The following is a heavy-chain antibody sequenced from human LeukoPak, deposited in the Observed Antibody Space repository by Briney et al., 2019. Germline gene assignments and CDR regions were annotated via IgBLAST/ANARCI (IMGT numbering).Heavy chain of an antibody. CDR3: AKSRSHSSAWYGSDFDH. CDR1: GFTFSSYA. V-gene: IGHV3-23*01. J-gene: IGHJ4*02. CDR2: LSGGGGDT. D-gene: IGHD6-19*01. Sequence: GGSLRLSCAASGFTFSSYAMSWVRQAPGKGLEWVSGLSGGGGDTYYADSVKGRFTIFRDNSNNPLYLQMSSLRAEDTALYYCAKSRSHSSAWYGSDFDHWGQGTLVTVSS.